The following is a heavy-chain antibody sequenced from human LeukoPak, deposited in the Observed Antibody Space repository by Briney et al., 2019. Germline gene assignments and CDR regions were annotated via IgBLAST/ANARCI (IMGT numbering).Heavy chain of an antibody. V-gene: IGHV3-66*01. CDR1: GFSVSSNY. CDR3: ANEELDY. CDR2: IYSGRST. Sequence: GGSLRLSCTASGFSVSSNYMSWVRQAPGKGLEWVSVIYSGRSTYYADFVKGRVTISRDRSNNTLYLQMNSLRVEDTAVYYCANEELDYWGQGVLVTVSS. J-gene: IGHJ4*02.